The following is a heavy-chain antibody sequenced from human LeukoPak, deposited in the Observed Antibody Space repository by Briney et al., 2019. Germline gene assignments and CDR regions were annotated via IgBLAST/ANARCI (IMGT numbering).Heavy chain of an antibody. CDR2: ISYDGSNK. V-gene: IGHV3-30*03. CDR3: ARESGAAAGIWSSGYYYYYGMDV. D-gene: IGHD6-13*01. J-gene: IGHJ6*02. CDR1: GFTFSSYG. Sequence: GGSLRLSCAASGFTFSSYGMHWVRQAPGKGLEWVAVISYDGSNKYYADSVKGRFTISRDNSKNTLYLQMNSLRAEDTAVYYCARESGAAAGIWSSGYYYYYGMDVWGQGTTVTVSS.